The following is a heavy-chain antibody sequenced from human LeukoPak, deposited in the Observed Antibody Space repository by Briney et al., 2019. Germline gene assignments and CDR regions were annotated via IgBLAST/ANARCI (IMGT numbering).Heavy chain of an antibody. D-gene: IGHD3-22*01. Sequence: SETLSLTCTVSGGSISSGGYYWSWIRQHPGKGLEWIGYTYYSGSTYYNPSLKSRVTISVDTSKNQFSLKLSSVTAADTAVYYCASDYYDSSGYTYYFDYWGQGTLVTVSS. J-gene: IGHJ4*02. V-gene: IGHV4-31*03. CDR1: GGSISSGGYY. CDR3: ASDYYDSSGYTYYFDY. CDR2: TYYSGST.